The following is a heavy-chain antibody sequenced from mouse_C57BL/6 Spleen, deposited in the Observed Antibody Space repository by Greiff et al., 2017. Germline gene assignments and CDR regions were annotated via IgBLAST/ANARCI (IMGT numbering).Heavy chain of an antibody. J-gene: IGHJ4*01. Sequence: EVKLVESGGGLVQPGGSLKLSCAASGFTFSDYGMAWVRQAPRKGPEWVAFISNLAYSIYYADTVTGRFTISRENAKNTLYLEMSSLRSEDTAMYYCARGGLGFYAMDYWGQGTSVTVSS. CDR2: ISNLAYSI. D-gene: IGHD3-1*01. V-gene: IGHV5-15*01. CDR1: GFTFSDYG. CDR3: ARGGLGFYAMDY.